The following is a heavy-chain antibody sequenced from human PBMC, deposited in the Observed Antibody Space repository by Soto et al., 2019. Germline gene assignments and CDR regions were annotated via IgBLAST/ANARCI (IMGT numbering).Heavy chain of an antibody. D-gene: IGHD6-19*01. Sequence: SETLSLTCTVSGASISSSSYYWGWIRQPPGKGLEWIGSVYYSGSTYYNPSLKSRVTISVDTSKNQLSLKLNSVTAADTAVYYCARHAPSIYGYTSAYYYYDYWGQGTLVTVSS. CDR1: GASISSSSYY. J-gene: IGHJ4*02. CDR2: VYYSGST. CDR3: ARHAPSIYGYTSAYYYYDY. V-gene: IGHV4-39*01.